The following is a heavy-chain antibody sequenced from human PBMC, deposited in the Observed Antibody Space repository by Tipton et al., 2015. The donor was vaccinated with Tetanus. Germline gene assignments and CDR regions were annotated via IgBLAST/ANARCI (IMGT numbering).Heavy chain of an antibody. D-gene: IGHD1-26*01. CDR3: ATSGIVGSGSRVDY. V-gene: IGHV3-15*07. CDR2: IKSKTDGWTT. Sequence: SLRLSCATSGLFFKNAWMNWVRQAPGKGLEWVGRIKSKTDGWTTDYAARVKDRFSISRDDSKNTLFLQMNSLKTEDTAVYYCATSGIVGSGSRVDYWGRGTLVTVSS. J-gene: IGHJ4*02. CDR1: GLFFKNAW.